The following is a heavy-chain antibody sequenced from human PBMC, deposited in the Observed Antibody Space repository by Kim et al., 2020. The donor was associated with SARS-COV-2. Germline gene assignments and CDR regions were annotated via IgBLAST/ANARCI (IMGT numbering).Heavy chain of an antibody. J-gene: IGHJ5*02. Sequence: SETLSLTCTVSGGSISSSSYYWGWIRQPPGKGLEWIGSIYYSGSTYYNPSLKSRVTISVDTSKNQFSLKLSSVTAADTAVYYCASRFHDYGDMAGFDPWGQGTLVTVSS. D-gene: IGHD4-17*01. CDR1: GGSISSSSYY. CDR3: ASRFHDYGDMAGFDP. V-gene: IGHV4-39*01. CDR2: IYYSGST.